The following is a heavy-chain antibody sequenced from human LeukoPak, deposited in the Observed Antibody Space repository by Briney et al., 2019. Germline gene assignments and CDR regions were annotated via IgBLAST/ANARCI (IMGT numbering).Heavy chain of an antibody. Sequence: PGGSMRLSCAASGFSFGSYWMSWVRQAPGKGLECVANVKQDGSEKYYVDSVKGRFTISRDNAKKSLYLQMNSLRAEDTAVYYCASSYFDSSSHAFDIWGQGTMVTVSS. V-gene: IGHV3-7*01. D-gene: IGHD3-22*01. CDR3: ASSYFDSSSHAFDI. CDR1: GFSFGSYW. J-gene: IGHJ3*02. CDR2: VKQDGSEK.